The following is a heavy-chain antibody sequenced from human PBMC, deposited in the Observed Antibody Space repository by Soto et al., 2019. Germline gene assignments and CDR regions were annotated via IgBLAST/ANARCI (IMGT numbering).Heavy chain of an antibody. D-gene: IGHD3-10*01. Sequence: GGSLRLSCVASGFTFSVYWMHWFRQAPGKGLVWVSLISSDGSTTSSADPVKGRFTISRDNAKNTLYLQMNSLRVEDTAVYYCAGGNYGYDYWGQGTLVTVSS. V-gene: IGHV3-74*01. CDR2: ISSDGSTT. CDR1: GFTFSVYW. CDR3: AGGNYGYDY. J-gene: IGHJ4*02.